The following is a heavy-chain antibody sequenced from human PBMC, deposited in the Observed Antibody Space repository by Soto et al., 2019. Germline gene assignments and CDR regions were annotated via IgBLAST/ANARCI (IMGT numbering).Heavy chain of an antibody. D-gene: IGHD3-9*01. Sequence: GGSKRHFGTVSGLNFRNYAMSCVRKDTGKGLEWVSAIRGSGGSTYYADSVKGRFTISRDNSKNTLYLQMNSLRAEDAAVYYCAKGLLRYFDWSPEPRYYYYGMDVCGQGTSVTVSS. CDR2: IRGSGGST. CDR3: AKGLLRYFDWSPEPRYYYYGMDV. CDR1: GLNFRNYA. V-gene: IGHV3-23*01. J-gene: IGHJ6*02.